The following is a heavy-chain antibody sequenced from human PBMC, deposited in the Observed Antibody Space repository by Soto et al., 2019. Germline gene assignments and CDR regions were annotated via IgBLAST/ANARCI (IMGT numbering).Heavy chain of an antibody. CDR2: INSDGSST. CDR3: ARVVVEWCDAFDI. J-gene: IGHJ3*02. CDR1: GFTFSSYW. Sequence: PGGSLRLSCAASGFTFSSYWMHWVRQAPGKGLVWVSRINSDGSSTSYADSVKGRFTISRDNAKNTLYLQMNSLRAEDTAVYYCARVVVEWCDAFDIWGQGTMVTVSS. V-gene: IGHV3-74*01. D-gene: IGHD2-15*01.